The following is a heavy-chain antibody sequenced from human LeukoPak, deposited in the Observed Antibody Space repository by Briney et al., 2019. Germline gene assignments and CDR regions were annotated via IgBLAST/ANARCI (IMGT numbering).Heavy chain of an antibody. J-gene: IGHJ4*02. Sequence: GGSLRLSCVACGLNFTDSAMHWLRQAPGKGLEWVSLISGDGGSTFYADSVKGRFSISTDNSKNSLYLQMNSLRPKDTAMYYGAKESGKFGHWGRVTLVAVSS. CDR3: AKESGKFGH. V-gene: IGHV3-43*02. CDR2: ISGDGGST. CDR1: GLNFTDSA. D-gene: IGHD3-16*01.